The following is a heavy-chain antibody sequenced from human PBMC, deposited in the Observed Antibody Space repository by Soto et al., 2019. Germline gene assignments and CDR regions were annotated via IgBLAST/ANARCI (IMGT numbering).Heavy chain of an antibody. D-gene: IGHD1-26*01. CDR3: AREGVAGDEFDY. CDR2: IWYDGSNK. V-gene: IGHV3-33*01. J-gene: IGHJ4*02. Sequence: QVQLVESGGGVVQPGRSLRLSCAASGFTFSSYGMHWVRQAPGKGLEWVAVIWYDGSNKYYADSVKGRFTISRDNSKNTLYLQMNSLRAEDTAVYYCAREGVAGDEFDYWGQGTLVTVSS. CDR1: GFTFSSYG.